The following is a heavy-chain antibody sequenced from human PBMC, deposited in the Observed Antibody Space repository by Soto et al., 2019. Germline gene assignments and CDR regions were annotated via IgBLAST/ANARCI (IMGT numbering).Heavy chain of an antibody. CDR2: IYYSGST. Sequence: QVQLQESGPGLVKPSETLSLTCTVSGGTISSWYWSWIRQPPGKGLEWIGYIYYSGSTNCNPSLMSRVTISVDTSKNQFSLKLSSVTAADTAVYYCARRYGSAIDCWGQGTLVTVSS. CDR3: ARRYGSAIDC. CDR1: GGTISSWY. V-gene: IGHV4-59*08. J-gene: IGHJ4*02. D-gene: IGHD1-26*01.